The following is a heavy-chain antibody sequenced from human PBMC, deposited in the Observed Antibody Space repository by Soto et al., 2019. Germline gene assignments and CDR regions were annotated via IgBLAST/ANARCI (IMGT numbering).Heavy chain of an antibody. CDR3: ARGWSHSPRSSYSRGYFQH. V-gene: IGHV4-34*01. Sequence: PSETLALTCAVYGGCFSGYYWRWIRQPPGKGLEWIGEINHSGSTNYNPSLKSRVTISVDTSKNQFSLKLSSVTAADTAVYYCARGWSHSPRSSYSRGYFQHWGQGTLVTVSS. CDR1: GGCFSGYY. J-gene: IGHJ1*01. CDR2: INHSGST. D-gene: IGHD1-26*01.